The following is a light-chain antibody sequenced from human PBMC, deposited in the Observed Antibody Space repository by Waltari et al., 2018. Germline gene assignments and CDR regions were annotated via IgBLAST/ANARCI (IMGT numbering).Light chain of an antibody. CDR1: QSVVFSSNNKNY. Sequence: DIVLTQSPEYLPVSLGERATINCKSSQSVVFSSNNKNYLAWYHKKPGQPPKLLITWASTRESGVPDRFSGSGSETDFTLTISSLQAEDVAVYYCQQCYTFPYTFGQGTKLEIK. CDR3: QQCYTFPYT. V-gene: IGKV4-1*01. J-gene: IGKJ2*01. CDR2: WAS.